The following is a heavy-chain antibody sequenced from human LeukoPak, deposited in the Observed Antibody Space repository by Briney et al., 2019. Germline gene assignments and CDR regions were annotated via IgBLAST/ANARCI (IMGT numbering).Heavy chain of an antibody. CDR3: AKFNGHPTTNYYMDV. CDR1: GFGFSSFA. Sequence: GGSLRLSCAASGFGFSSFAMTWVRQAPGKGLEWVSGIIDTGGATYYADSVKGRITISRDNSKNMLFLQMNSLRAEDTAVYYCAKFNGHPTTNYYMDVWGEGTTVTVSS. D-gene: IGHD3-10*01. J-gene: IGHJ6*04. CDR2: IIDTGGAT. V-gene: IGHV3-23*01.